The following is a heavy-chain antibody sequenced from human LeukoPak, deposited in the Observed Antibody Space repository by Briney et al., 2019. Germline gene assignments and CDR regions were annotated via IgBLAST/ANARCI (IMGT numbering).Heavy chain of an antibody. Sequence: GGSLRLSCAASGFTFSSYWMHWVRQAPGKGLVWFSRINTDGSSTTYADSVKGRFTISRDNAKNTLYLQMNSLRAEDTAVYYCARGGYYGSGSLDYWGQGTLVTVSS. CDR2: INTDGSST. V-gene: IGHV3-74*01. D-gene: IGHD3-10*01. J-gene: IGHJ4*02. CDR1: GFTFSSYW. CDR3: ARGGYYGSGSLDY.